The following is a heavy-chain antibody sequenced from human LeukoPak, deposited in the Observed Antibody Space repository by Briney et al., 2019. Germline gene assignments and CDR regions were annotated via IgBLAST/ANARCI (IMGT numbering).Heavy chain of an antibody. V-gene: IGHV3-13*01. CDR1: GFTFSSYD. CDR3: ARPDEYSYLYGMDV. Sequence: GGSLRLSCAASGFTFSSYDMHWVRHATGKGLEWVSAIGTAGDTYYPGSVKGRFTISRENAKNSLYLQMNSLRAEDTAVYYCARPDEYSYLYGMDVWGQGTTVTVSS. D-gene: IGHD5-18*01. J-gene: IGHJ6*02. CDR2: IGTAGDT.